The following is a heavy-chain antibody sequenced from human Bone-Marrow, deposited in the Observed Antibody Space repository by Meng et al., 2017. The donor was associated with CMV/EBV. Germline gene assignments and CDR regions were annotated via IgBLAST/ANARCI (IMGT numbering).Heavy chain of an antibody. CDR1: GFTFSSYA. J-gene: IGHJ5*02. CDR2: ISSSSSYI. CDR3: ARSSIAARVLP. D-gene: IGHD6-6*01. V-gene: IGHV3-21*01. Sequence: GESLKISCAASGFTFSSYAMHWVRQAPGKGLEWVSSISSSSSYIYYADSVKGRFTISRDNAKNSLYLQMNSLRAEDTAVYYCARSSIAARVLPWGQGTLVTVSS.